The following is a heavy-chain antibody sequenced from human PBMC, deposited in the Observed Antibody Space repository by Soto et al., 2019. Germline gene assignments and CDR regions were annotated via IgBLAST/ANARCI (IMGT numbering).Heavy chain of an antibody. Sequence: LGESLKISGKGSGYSFTSYWIGWVRQMHGKGLEWMGIIYPGDSDTRYSPSFQGQVTISADKSISTAYLQWSSLKASDTAMYYCARHQEIDYYYYMDVWGKGTTVTVSS. CDR2: IYPGDSDT. CDR3: ARHQEIDYYYYMDV. J-gene: IGHJ6*03. CDR1: GYSFTSYW. V-gene: IGHV5-51*01.